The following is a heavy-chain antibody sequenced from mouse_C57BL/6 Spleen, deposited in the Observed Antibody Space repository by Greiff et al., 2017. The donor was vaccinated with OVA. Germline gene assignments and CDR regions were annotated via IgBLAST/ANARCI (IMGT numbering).Heavy chain of an antibody. V-gene: IGHV1-59*01. J-gene: IGHJ3*01. CDR1: GYTFTSYW. Sequence: QVQLQQSGAELVRPGTSVKLSCKASGYTFTSYWMHWVKQRPGQGLEWIGVIDPSDSYTNYNQKFKGKATLTVDTSSSTAYMQLSSLTSEDSAVYYCARSGSSGPAWFAYWGQGTLVTVSA. CDR2: IDPSDSYT. CDR3: ARSGSSGPAWFAY. D-gene: IGHD3-2*02.